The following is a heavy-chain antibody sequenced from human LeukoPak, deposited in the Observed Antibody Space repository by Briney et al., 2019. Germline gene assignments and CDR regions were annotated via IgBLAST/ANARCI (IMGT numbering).Heavy chain of an antibody. CDR2: IYHSRST. CDR1: GYSISSGYY. J-gene: IGHJ4*02. Sequence: SETLSLTCTVSGYSISSGYYWGWIRQPPGKGLEWIGSIYHSRSTYYNPSLKSRVTISVDTSKNQFSLKLSSVTAADTAVYYWARDRYCSSTSCNDYWGQGTLVTVSS. V-gene: IGHV4-38-2*02. CDR3: ARDRYCSSTSCNDY. D-gene: IGHD2-2*01.